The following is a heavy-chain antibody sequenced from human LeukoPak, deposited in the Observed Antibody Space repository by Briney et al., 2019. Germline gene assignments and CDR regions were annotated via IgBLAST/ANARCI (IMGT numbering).Heavy chain of an antibody. V-gene: IGHV3-30*04. D-gene: IGHD5-12*01. Sequence: GGSLRLSCAASGFTFSTYAMYWVRQAPGKGLEWVTFISNVGDNTFYADSVKGRFTISRDNSKNTVYLQMNSVRPEDTAVYYCARDTVASSGYGYFDFRGQGTLVTASS. CDR1: GFTFSTYA. J-gene: IGHJ4*02. CDR3: ARDTVASSGYGYFDF. CDR2: ISNVGDNT.